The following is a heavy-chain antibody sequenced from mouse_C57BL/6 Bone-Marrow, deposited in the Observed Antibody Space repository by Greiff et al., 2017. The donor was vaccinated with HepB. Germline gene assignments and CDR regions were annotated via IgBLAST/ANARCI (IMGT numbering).Heavy chain of an antibody. CDR2: IWGDGST. CDR1: GFSLTSYG. Sequence: VQLQESGPGLVAPSQRLSITCTVSGFSLTSYGVSWVRQPPGKGLEWLGVIWGDGSTNYHSALISRLSISKDNSKSQVFLKLNSLQTDDTATYYCAKGLGFITTVVPYWYFDVWGTGTTVTVSS. J-gene: IGHJ1*03. CDR3: AKGLGFITTVVPYWYFDV. V-gene: IGHV2-3*01. D-gene: IGHD1-1*01.